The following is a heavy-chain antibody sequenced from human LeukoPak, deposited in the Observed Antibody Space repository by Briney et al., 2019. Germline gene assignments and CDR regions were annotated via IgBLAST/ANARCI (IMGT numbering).Heavy chain of an antibody. V-gene: IGHV4-4*07. J-gene: IGHJ4*02. D-gene: IGHD6-13*01. CDR3: ARSAIPRYGSSRALDY. Sequence: SETLSLTCTVSGGSISSYDWSWIRQPARKGLELIGRSYTSGSTNYNPSPKSRVSMSVDPSKNQFSLKLSSVTAADTAVYSCARSAIPRYGSSRALDYWGQGTLVTVSS. CDR2: SYTSGST. CDR1: GGSISSYD.